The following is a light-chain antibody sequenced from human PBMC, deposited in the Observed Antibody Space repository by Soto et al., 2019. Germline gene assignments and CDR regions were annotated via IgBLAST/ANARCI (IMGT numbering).Light chain of an antibody. Sequence: EIVMTQSPATLSVSPGERATLSCRASQSVSSTLAWSQQKPGQAPRLLIYGASTRATGIPARFSGSGSGTEFTLTISSLQSEDFAVYYCQQYNNWPPWTFGQGTKVEIK. CDR1: QSVSST. CDR2: GAS. J-gene: IGKJ1*01. V-gene: IGKV3-15*01. CDR3: QQYNNWPPWT.